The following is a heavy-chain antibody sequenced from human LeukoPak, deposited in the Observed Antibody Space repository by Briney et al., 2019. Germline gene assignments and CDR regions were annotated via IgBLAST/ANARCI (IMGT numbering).Heavy chain of an antibody. J-gene: IGHJ4*02. CDR1: GGSISSSSYY. Sequence: PSETLSLTCTVSGGSISSSSYYWGWIRQPPGKGLEWIGSIYYSESTYYNPSLKSRVTISVDTSKNQLSLKLSPVTAADTAVYYCARVEYSSSSGGVDYWGQGTLVTVSS. CDR3: ARVEYSSSSGGVDY. CDR2: IYYSEST. D-gene: IGHD6-6*01. V-gene: IGHV4-39*07.